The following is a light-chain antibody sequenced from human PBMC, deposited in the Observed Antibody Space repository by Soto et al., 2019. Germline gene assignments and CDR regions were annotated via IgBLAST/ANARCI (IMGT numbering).Light chain of an antibody. J-gene: IGKJ1*01. CDR3: QQSYSTPRT. CDR1: QSINSY. CDR2: AAS. Sequence: DIQRTQSPSSLSASVGDRVTITCRASQSINSYLNWYQQKPGKAPKLLIYAASSLQSGVPSRFSGSGSGTDFTLTISSLQPEDFATYYCQQSYSTPRTFGQGTKVDIK. V-gene: IGKV1-39*01.